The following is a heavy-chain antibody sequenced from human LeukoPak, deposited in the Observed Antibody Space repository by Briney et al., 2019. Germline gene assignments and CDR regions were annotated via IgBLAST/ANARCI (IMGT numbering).Heavy chain of an antibody. Sequence: GGSLRLSCAVSGFTSSNAWMSWVRQAPGKGLEWVGRVKSKTDGGTRDYAAPVKGRFTISRDDSKNTLYLQMNSLKTEDTAVYYCTTFDYAAFLIWGQGTMVTVSS. V-gene: IGHV3-15*01. J-gene: IGHJ3*02. CDR3: TTFDYAAFLI. D-gene: IGHD4/OR15-4a*01. CDR2: VKSKTDGGTR. CDR1: GFTSSNAW.